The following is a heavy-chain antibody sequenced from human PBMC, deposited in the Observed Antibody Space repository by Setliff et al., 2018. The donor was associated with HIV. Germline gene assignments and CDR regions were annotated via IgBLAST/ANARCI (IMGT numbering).Heavy chain of an antibody. J-gene: IGHJ6*03. CDR2: INNSGST. CDR1: GGSFSCYY. D-gene: IGHD2-2*01. V-gene: IGHV4-34*01. Sequence: SETLSLTCAVYGGSFSCYYWSWIRQPPGKGLEWVGEINNSGSTNYNPYLKSQVTISVDTSKNQFSLKLSSVTAADTAVYYCAGGIVVVPAAMHYYMYVWGKGTMVTVSS. CDR3: AGGIVVVPAAMHYYMYV.